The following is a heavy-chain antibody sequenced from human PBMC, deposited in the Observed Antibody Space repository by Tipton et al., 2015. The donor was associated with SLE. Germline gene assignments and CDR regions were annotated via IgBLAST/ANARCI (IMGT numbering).Heavy chain of an antibody. D-gene: IGHD5-18*01. CDR1: GFTFSIYW. CDR2: INSDGTGT. V-gene: IGHV3-74*01. CDR3: VRSEEGYSFGRD. J-gene: IGHJ4*01. Sequence: GSLRLSCAASGFTFSIYWMHWVRQVPGKGLVWVSRINSDGTGTAYADSVKGRSTISRDNAKNTVFLQMNSLRAEDTALYYCVRSEEGYSFGRDWGHGTLVTVSS.